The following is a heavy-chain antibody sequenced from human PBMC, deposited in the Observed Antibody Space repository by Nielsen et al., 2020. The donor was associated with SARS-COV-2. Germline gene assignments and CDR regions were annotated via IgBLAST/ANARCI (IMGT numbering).Heavy chain of an antibody. V-gene: IGHV4-39*07. D-gene: IGHD1-7*01. Sequence: SETLSLTCTVSDASLRNSDYHWGWIRQPPGKGLEWIGSIYYSGSTYYNPSLKSRVSISVDTSKNQISLTVKSMTAADTAVYYCARGEGSWNYHFDSWGQGVLVTVSS. J-gene: IGHJ4*02. CDR3: ARGEGSWNYHFDS. CDR2: IYYSGST. CDR1: DASLRNSDYH.